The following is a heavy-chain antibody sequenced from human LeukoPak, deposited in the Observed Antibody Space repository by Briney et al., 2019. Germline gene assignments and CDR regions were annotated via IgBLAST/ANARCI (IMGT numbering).Heavy chain of an antibody. CDR3: AKDVMVYAILSVQFDF. CDR2: ISYDGSNK. V-gene: IGHV3-30*18. CDR1: GFTFSSYG. D-gene: IGHD2-8*01. Sequence: PGGSLRLSCAASGFTFSSYGMHWVRQAPGKGLEWVAVISYDGSNKYYADSVKGRFTISRDNSKNTLYLQMNSLRAEDTAVYYCAKDVMVYAILSVQFDFWGQGTLVSVSS. J-gene: IGHJ4*02.